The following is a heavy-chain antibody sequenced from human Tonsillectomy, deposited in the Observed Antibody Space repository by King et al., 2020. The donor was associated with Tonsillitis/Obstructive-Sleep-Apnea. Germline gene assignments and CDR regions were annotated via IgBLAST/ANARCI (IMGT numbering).Heavy chain of an antibody. CDR2: VNHSGST. V-gene: IGHV4-34*01. J-gene: IGHJ3*02. CDR3: AGDCSGTSCLMENEVFDI. D-gene: IGHD2-2*01. CDR1: GGSFSGYY. Sequence: VQLQQWGAGLLKPSETLSLTCALYGGSFSGYYWSWIRQPPGKGLEWIGEVNHSGSTNYNPSLKSRVTISVDTSKNQFSLKLSSVIAADTAVYYCAGDCSGTSCLMENEVFDIWGQGTMVTVSS.